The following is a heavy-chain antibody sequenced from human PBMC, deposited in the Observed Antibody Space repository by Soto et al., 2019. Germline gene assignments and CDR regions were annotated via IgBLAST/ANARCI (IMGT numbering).Heavy chain of an antibody. Sequence: NPSETLSLTCAVYGGSLSGYYWSWIRQPPGKGLEWIGEINHSGSTNYNPSLKSRVTISVDTSKNQFSLKLSSVTAADTAVYYCARGGNGGDVWGQGTTVTVSS. CDR3: ARGGNGGDV. CDR1: GGSLSGYY. J-gene: IGHJ6*02. CDR2: INHSGST. V-gene: IGHV4-34*01. D-gene: IGHD3-10*01.